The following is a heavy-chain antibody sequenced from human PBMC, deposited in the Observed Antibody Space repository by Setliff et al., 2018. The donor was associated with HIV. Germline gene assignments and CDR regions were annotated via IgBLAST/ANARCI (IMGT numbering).Heavy chain of an antibody. D-gene: IGHD3-22*01. CDR1: GASIRGHY. V-gene: IGHV4-59*08. CDR2: IYYSGNT. J-gene: IGHJ3*02. CDR3: ARSLVPSGYYYGRHAFDI. Sequence: SETLSLTCSVSGASIRGHYWSWIRQSPGKGLEWIGNIYYSGNTNYNPSFKSRVTISVDTSKNQFSLRVNSETAADTAVYYCARSLVPSGYYYGRHAFDIWGQGTKVTVSS.